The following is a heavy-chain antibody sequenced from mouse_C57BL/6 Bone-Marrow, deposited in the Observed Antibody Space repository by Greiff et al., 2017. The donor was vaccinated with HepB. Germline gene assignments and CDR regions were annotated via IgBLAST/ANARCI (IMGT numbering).Heavy chain of an antibody. V-gene: IGHV4-1*01. CDR2: INPDSSTI. CDR3: ARRGMLGRTAYWYFDV. D-gene: IGHD3-3*01. J-gene: IGHJ1*03. Sequence: SASGLDFSRYWMSWVRRAPGKGLEWIGEINPDSSTINYAPSLKDKFIISRDNAKNTLYLQMSKVRSEDTALYYCARRGMLGRTAYWYFDVWGTGTTVTVSS. CDR1: GLDFSRYW.